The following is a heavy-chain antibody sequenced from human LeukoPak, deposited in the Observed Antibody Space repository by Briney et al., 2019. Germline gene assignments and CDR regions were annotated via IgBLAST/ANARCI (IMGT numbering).Heavy chain of an antibody. J-gene: IGHJ5*02. CDR1: GGPFSGYY. V-gene: IGHV4-34*01. D-gene: IGHD3-22*01. CDR2: INHSGST. Sequence: SETLSLTCAVYGGPFSGYYWSWIRQPPGKGLEWIGEINHSGSTNYNPSLKSRVTISVDTSKNQFSLKLSSVTAADTAVYYCARGIVVIPELGSGYYVGWFDPWGQGTLVTVSS. CDR3: ARGIVVIPELGSGYYVGWFDP.